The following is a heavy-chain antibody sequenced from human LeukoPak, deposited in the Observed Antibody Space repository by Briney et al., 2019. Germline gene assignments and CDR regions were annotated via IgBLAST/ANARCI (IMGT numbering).Heavy chain of an antibody. CDR3: ARRSSGWVMNWFDP. J-gene: IGHJ5*02. D-gene: IGHD6-19*01. V-gene: IGHV4-39*07. Sequence: SETLSLTCTVSGGSISSSSYYWGWIRQPPGKGLEWIGSIYYSGSTYYNPSLKSRVTISVDTPKNQFSLKLSSVTAADTAVYYCARRSSGWVMNWFDPWGQGTLVTVSS. CDR2: IYYSGST. CDR1: GGSISSSSYY.